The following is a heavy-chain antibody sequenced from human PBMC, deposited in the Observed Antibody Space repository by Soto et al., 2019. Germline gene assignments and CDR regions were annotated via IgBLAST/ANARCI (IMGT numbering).Heavy chain of an antibody. CDR3: AKDPAFGVSQAWNWFEP. D-gene: IGHD3-3*01. Sequence: QVQLVQSGAEVKKPGASMKVYCTTSGYTFTDYYIHWVRQAPGQGLEWMGWINPKGGATNYTQKFQGRVTMTRDTSISTAYMELSRLRSDDTAVYYCAKDPAFGVSQAWNWFEPWGQGTLVTVPS. V-gene: IGHV1-2*02. J-gene: IGHJ5*02. CDR1: GYTFTDYY. CDR2: INPKGGAT.